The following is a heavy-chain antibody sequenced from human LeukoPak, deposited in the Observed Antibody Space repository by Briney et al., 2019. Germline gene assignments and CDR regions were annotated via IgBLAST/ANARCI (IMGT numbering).Heavy chain of an antibody. D-gene: IGHD6-13*01. J-gene: IGHJ4*02. CDR2: ISSSGSTI. CDR1: GFTFSDYY. CDR3: ASEAVSSWYAAAYFDY. V-gene: IGHV3-11*01. Sequence: PGGSLRLSCAASGFTFSDYYMSWIRQAPGKGLEWVSYISSSGSTIYYADSVKGRFTISRDNAKNSLYLQMNSLRAEDTAVYYCASEAVSSWYAAAYFDYWGQGALVTVSS.